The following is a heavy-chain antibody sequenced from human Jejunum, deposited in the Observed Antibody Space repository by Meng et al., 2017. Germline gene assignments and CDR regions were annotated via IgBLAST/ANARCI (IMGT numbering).Heavy chain of an antibody. CDR2: IGDSGSHT. CDR1: GFTFSSYG. J-gene: IGHJ4*02. Sequence: GGSLRLSCAASGFTFSSYGMSWVRQAPGKGLEWVSAIGDSGSHTYYTDSVKGRFTISRDNSKNTLYLQMTSLRAEDTAIYYCAKDCTKSNIGVESPPSRGQGTLVTVSS. CDR3: AKDCTKSNIGVESPPS. D-gene: IGHD6-19*01. V-gene: IGHV3-23*01.